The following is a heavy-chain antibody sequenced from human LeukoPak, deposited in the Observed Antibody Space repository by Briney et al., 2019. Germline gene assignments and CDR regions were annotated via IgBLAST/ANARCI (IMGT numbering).Heavy chain of an antibody. V-gene: IGHV5-10-1*01. CDR2: IDPSDSYT. D-gene: IGHD6-13*01. CDR1: GYIFTSYW. Sequence: PGESLMISCKGSGYIFTSYWISWVRQMPGKGLEWMGRIDPSDSYTNYSPSFQGHVTISADKSISTAYLQWSSLKASDTAMYYCARWNRGIAAAGGWGQGTLVTVSS. CDR3: ARWNRGIAAAGG. J-gene: IGHJ4*02.